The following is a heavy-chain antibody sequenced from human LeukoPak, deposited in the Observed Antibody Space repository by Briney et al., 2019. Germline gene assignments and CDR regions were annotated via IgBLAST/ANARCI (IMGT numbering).Heavy chain of an antibody. CDR1: GFTFSSYA. Sequence: GSLRLSCAASGFTFSSYAMSWVRQAPGKGLEWVSAISGGGGSTHYADSVKGRFTISRDNSKNTLYLQMSSLRAGDTAVYYCALGWYFDYWGQGTLVTVSS. J-gene: IGHJ4*02. V-gene: IGHV3-23*01. D-gene: IGHD6-19*01. CDR2: ISGGGGST. CDR3: ALGWYFDY.